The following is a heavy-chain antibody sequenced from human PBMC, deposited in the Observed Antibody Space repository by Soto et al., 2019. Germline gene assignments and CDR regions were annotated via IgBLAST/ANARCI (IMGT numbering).Heavy chain of an antibody. J-gene: IGHJ4*01. D-gene: IGHD4-17*01. CDR1: GRSIDGGAYY. Sequence: SETLSLTCNLSGRSIDGGAYYWSWTRQPPGKGLEFLGYIYYTGSTNYNASLQSRVTISVDTSKNQRSLMLTSVTAADTAVYYCARTSTGDGYGDFWGHGILVTVSS. CDR3: ARTSTGDGYGDF. V-gene: IGHV4-61*08. CDR2: IYYTGST.